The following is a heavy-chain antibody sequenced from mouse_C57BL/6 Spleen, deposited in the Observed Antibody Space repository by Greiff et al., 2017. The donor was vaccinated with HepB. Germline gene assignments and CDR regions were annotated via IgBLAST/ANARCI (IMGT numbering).Heavy chain of an antibody. CDR1: GFTFSDFG. CDR2: ISSGSSPI. V-gene: IGHV5-17*01. CDR3: AGNPFAY. Sequence: EVQVVESGGGLVKPGGSLKLPCAASGFTFSDFGLPWVRQPPERGLEWVTYISSGSSPIYYADTVKGRFTISRDNAKNTLFLQMTSLRSEDTAMYYCAGNPFAYWGQGTLVTVSA. J-gene: IGHJ3*01. D-gene: IGHD2-1*01.